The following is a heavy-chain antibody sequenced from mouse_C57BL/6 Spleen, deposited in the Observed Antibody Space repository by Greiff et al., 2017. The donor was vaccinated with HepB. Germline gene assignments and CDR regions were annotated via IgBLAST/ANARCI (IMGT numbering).Heavy chain of an antibody. CDR2: IDPSDSYT. CDR1: GYTFTSYW. CDR3: ARSLGQRYFDV. V-gene: IGHV1-69*01. D-gene: IGHD4-1*01. Sequence: VQLQQSGAELVMPGASVKLSCKASGYTFTSYWMHWVKQRPGQGLEWIGEIDPSDSYTNYNQKFKGKSTLTVDKSSSTAYMQLSSLTSEDSAVYYCARSLGQRYFDVWGTGTTVTVSS. J-gene: IGHJ1*03.